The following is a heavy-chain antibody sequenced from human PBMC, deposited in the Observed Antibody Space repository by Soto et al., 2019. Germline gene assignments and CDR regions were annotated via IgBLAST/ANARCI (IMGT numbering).Heavy chain of an antibody. V-gene: IGHV3-64*01. Sequence: EVQLVESGGGLVQPGGSLRLSCAASGFTFSSYAMHWVRQAPGKGLEYVSAISSNGGSTYYANSVKGRFTISRDNSKNSLYLQMGSLRDEDMAVYYCASSSSGWYFDYWGQGTLVSFSS. CDR3: ASSSSGWYFDY. D-gene: IGHD6-19*01. CDR1: GFTFSSYA. CDR2: ISSNGGST. J-gene: IGHJ4*02.